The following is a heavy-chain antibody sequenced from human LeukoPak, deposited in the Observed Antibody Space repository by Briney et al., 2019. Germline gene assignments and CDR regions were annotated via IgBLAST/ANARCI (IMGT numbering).Heavy chain of an antibody. Sequence: GGSLRLSCGASGFYFGSYVMSCVRQAPGRGLEWVSYITSNGDTTYNADSVKGRFTISRDNAKNSLCLQMNSLTAEDTAVYYCARGAVYFDFWGQGTLVTVSS. J-gene: IGHJ4*02. V-gene: IGHV3-48*03. CDR1: GFYFGSYV. CDR2: ITSNGDTT. CDR3: ARGAVYFDF.